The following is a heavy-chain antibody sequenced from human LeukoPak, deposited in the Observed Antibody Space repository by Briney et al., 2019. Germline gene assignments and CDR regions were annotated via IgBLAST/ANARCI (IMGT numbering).Heavy chain of an antibody. J-gene: IGHJ3*02. D-gene: IGHD3-22*01. CDR1: GGSFSGYY. CDR2: INHSGST. V-gene: IGHV4-34*01. Sequence: SETLSLTCAVYGGSFSGYYWSWIHQPPGKGLEWIGEINHSGSTNYNPSLKSRVTISVDTSKNQFSLKLSSVTAADTAVYYCARCKDDSSGSSDEAFDIWGQGTMGTVSS. CDR3: ARCKDDSSGSSDEAFDI.